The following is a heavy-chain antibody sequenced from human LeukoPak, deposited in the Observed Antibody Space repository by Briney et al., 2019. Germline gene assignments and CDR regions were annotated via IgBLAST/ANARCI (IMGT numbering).Heavy chain of an antibody. V-gene: IGHV3-33*01. CDR3: ARDRAAAAGIRQGTFYY. CDR1: GFTFSSYG. D-gene: IGHD6-13*01. CDR2: IWYDGSNK. J-gene: IGHJ4*02. Sequence: GGSLRLSCAASGFTFSSYGMHWVRQAPGKGLEWVAVIWYDGSNKYYAESVKGRFTISRDNSKNTLYLQMNSLRAGDTAVYYCARDRAAAAGIRQGTFYYWGQGTLVTVSS.